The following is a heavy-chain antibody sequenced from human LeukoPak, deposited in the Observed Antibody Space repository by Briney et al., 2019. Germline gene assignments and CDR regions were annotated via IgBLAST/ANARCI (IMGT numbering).Heavy chain of an antibody. Sequence: PGGSLRLSCAASGFTFTVYAMTWVRQAPGKGLEWVSGIYGSGQTTYYADSVKGRFTISRDNSKNTLYLQMSSLRLGDTAVYYCAKVSQQWPDGYLAVWGQGALVTVSS. J-gene: IGHJ1*01. D-gene: IGHD6-19*01. CDR1: GFTFTVYA. CDR2: IYGSGQTT. V-gene: IGHV3-23*01. CDR3: AKVSQQWPDGYLAV.